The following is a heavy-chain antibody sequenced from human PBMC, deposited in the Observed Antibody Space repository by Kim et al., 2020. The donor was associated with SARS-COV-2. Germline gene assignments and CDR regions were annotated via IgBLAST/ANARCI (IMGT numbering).Heavy chain of an antibody. D-gene: IGHD3-10*01. Sequence: DSVQSRITISRDNSKNTLYVQMNSLIVEATAVNYCARAYGSGNYLFSFDSWGQGTLVTVSS. J-gene: IGHJ4*02. CDR3: ARAYGSGNYLFSFDS. V-gene: IGHV3-30*01.